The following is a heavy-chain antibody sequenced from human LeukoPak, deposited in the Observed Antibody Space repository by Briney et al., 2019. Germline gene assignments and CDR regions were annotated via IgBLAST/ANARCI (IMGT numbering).Heavy chain of an antibody. J-gene: IGHJ5*02. CDR3: ARDAYDFWSGYMRYDWFDP. CDR1: GYTFTSYA. D-gene: IGHD3-3*01. V-gene: IGHV7-4-1*02. CDR2: INTNAGNP. Sequence: ASVKVSCKASGYTFTSYALNWVRQAPGQGLEWMGWINTNAGNPTYVQGFTGRFVFSLDTSVSTVYLQISSLKTEDTAVYYCARDAYDFWSGYMRYDWFDPWGQGTLVTVSS.